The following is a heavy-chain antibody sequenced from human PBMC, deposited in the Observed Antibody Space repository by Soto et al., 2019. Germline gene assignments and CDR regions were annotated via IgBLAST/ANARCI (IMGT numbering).Heavy chain of an antibody. J-gene: IGHJ4*02. CDR1: DSPWGGLA. CDR3: AKGGWYTSSSRSDC. Sequence: QVQLVESGGGVSQPGPSLRLSCSAPDSPWGGLALTWFRQAPGKGLGGVAVMSYDGRNQYYADSVKGRFTVSRDSSKSTLYLQMNSLRTEDAAVYYCAKGGWYTSSSRSDCWGQGTLVTVSS. V-gene: IGHV3-30*18. CDR2: MSYDGRNQ. D-gene: IGHD6-6*01.